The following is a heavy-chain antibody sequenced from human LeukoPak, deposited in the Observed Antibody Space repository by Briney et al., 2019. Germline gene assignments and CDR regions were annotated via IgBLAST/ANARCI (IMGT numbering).Heavy chain of an antibody. V-gene: IGHV3-9*01. CDR2: ISWNNDNI. CDR1: GFTFDDYA. J-gene: IGHJ4*02. Sequence: GRSLRLSCAASGFTFDDYAMHWVRQAPGKGLEWVSGISWNNDNIGYADSVKGRFTISRDNAKNSLYLQMNSLRVEDTALYYCAKAFYDSSNYYQPFHYWGQGTLVTVSS. D-gene: IGHD3-22*01. CDR3: AKAFYDSSNYYQPFHY.